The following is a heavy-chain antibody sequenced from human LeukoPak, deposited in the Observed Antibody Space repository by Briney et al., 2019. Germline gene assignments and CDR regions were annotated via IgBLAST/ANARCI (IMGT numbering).Heavy chain of an antibody. J-gene: IGHJ4*02. CDR3: TREAPTTVTTLDY. D-gene: IGHD4-17*01. Sequence: PGGSLRLSCAASGFTFSSYNMNWDRQAPGKGLEWVSHISSSSRTIYYADPVKGRFTISRDNAKNSLYLQMNSLRAEDTAVYYCTREAPTTVTTLDYWGRGTLVTVSS. V-gene: IGHV3-48*01. CDR1: GFTFSSYN. CDR2: ISSSSRTI.